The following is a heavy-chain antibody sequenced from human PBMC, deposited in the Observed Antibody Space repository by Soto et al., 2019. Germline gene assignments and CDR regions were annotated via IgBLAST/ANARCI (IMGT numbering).Heavy chain of an antibody. CDR3: ASSAGLDHLLNYYGLNV. CDR1: GGTFTSIA. D-gene: IGHD6-13*01. J-gene: IGHJ6*02. V-gene: IGHV1-69*01. CDR2: IIPVLGTP. Sequence: QVHLVQSSAEVKKPGSSVKVSCKASGGTFTSIAFSWVRQAPGQGLEWMGGIIPVLGTPNYAQKFQARVTITADASTNTVHMELSSLRSDDTAVYYCASSAGLDHLLNYYGLNVWGQGTTVTV.